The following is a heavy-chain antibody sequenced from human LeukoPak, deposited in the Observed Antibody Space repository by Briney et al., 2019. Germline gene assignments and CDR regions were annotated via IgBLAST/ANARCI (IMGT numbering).Heavy chain of an antibody. CDR1: GDSFTSYW. CDR2: IEPGYSDR. V-gene: IGHV5-51*01. D-gene: IGHD6-6*01. Sequence: GEALKISCKGSGDSFTSYWIGWVRQMPGKGVEWMGSIEPGYSDRRYSPSFQGQVTISADKSIRTAYLQWPRLKASDTAMYYCARLGIAARPKDYYYSMDVWGKGTTVTVSS. J-gene: IGHJ6*03. CDR3: ARLGIAARPKDYYYSMDV.